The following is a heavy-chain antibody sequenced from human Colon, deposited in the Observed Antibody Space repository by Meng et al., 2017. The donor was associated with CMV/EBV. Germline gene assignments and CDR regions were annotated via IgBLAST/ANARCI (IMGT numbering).Heavy chain of an antibody. CDR2: ISSSGNTI. CDR1: GFTFSSYE. Sequence: GGSLRLSCAASGFTFSSYEMNWVCQAPGKGLEWLSYISSSGNTIYYADSVKGRFTISRDNAKNSLYLQMNSLRAEDTAVYYCARRPGRGGDYYYYGMDVWGQGTLVTVSS. J-gene: IGHJ6*02. CDR3: ARRPGRGGDYYYYGMDV. V-gene: IGHV3-48*03. D-gene: IGHD3-10*01.